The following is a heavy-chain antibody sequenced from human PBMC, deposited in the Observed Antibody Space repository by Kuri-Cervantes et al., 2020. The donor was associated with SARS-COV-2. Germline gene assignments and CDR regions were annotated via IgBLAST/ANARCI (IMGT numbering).Heavy chain of an antibody. D-gene: IGHD6-6*01. J-gene: IGHJ4*02. Sequence: GSLRLSCTVSGGSLNNYYWSWIRQSAGKGLEWIGRIYSTGSTDYDPSLRGRVTMSLDTSKNQFSLKLSSVTAADTAVYYCAREIRRAARRGGLGYWGQGTLVTVSS. CDR2: IYSTGST. V-gene: IGHV4-4*07. CDR3: AREIRRAARRGGLGY. CDR1: GGSLNNYY.